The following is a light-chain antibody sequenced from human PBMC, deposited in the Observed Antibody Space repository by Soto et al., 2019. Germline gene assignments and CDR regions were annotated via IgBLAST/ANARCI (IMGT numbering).Light chain of an antibody. CDR3: SSYTSATTYV. CDR2: DVS. Sequence: QSALTQPASVSGSPGPSITISCTGTSSDIGAYNYDSWYQQHHPGEAPQLIIYDVSHRPPGVSNRFSGSKSGNTASLTISGLQTEDEADYYCSSYTSATTYVFGTGTKLTVL. V-gene: IGLV2-14*03. J-gene: IGLJ1*01. CDR1: SSDIGAYNY.